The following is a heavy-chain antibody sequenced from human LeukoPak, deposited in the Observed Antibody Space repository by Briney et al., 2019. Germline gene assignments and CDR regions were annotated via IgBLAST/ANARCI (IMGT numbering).Heavy chain of an antibody. J-gene: IGHJ5*02. V-gene: IGHV3-74*01. Sequence: GGSLRLSCEAAGLTFSNSWMHWVRQIPGKGLVWVSRMYGDMRDISYADSVKGRFTISRDNAKNTVYLQMNSLRGEDTAVYYCARDLGLRGSTWGQGTLVTVSS. CDR1: GLTFSNSW. CDR2: MYGDMRDI. D-gene: IGHD5-12*01. CDR3: ARDLGLRGST.